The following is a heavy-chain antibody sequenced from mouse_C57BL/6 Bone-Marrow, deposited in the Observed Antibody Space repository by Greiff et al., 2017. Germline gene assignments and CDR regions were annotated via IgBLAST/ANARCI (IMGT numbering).Heavy chain of an antibody. V-gene: IGHV1-59*01. Sequence: VQLQQPGAELVRPGTSVKLSCKASGYTFTSYWMHWVKQRPGQGLEWIGVIDPSDSYTNYNQKFKGKATLTVDTSSSTAYMQLSSLTSEHSAVYYCARWETAQAKAWFAYWGQGTLVTVSA. CDR2: IDPSDSYT. J-gene: IGHJ3*01. CDR3: ARWETAQAKAWFAY. CDR1: GYTFTSYW. D-gene: IGHD3-2*02.